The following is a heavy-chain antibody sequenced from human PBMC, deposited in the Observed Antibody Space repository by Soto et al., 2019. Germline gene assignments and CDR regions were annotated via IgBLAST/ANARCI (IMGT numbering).Heavy chain of an antibody. J-gene: IGHJ5*02. CDR2: MNPNSGNT. CDR1: GYTFTSSD. CDR3: ARGLGHCSGSSCYRLHP. V-gene: IGHV1-8*02. Sequence: QVQLVQSGAEVKKPGASVKVSCKASGYTFTSSDINWVRQATGQGLEWMGWMNPNSGNTGYAQKFQYRVTMTRNMSISTAYMEVSSLTSEDTAVYYCARGLGHCSGSSCYRLHPWGQGTLVTVSS. D-gene: IGHD2-15*01.